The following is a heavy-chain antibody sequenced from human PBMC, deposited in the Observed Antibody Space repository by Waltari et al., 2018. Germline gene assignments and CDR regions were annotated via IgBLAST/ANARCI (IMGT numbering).Heavy chain of an antibody. D-gene: IGHD3-3*01. CDR2: INHSGST. Sequence: KPSETLSLTCAVYGGSFSGYYWRWIRQPPGKGLEWIGEINHSGSTNYNPSLKSRVTISVDTSKNQFSLKLSSVTAADTAVYYCARSAPRLSGYLYYYYYYMDVWGKGTTVTVSS. CDR1: GGSFSGYY. J-gene: IGHJ6*03. V-gene: IGHV4-34*01. CDR3: ARSAPRLSGYLYYYYYYMDV.